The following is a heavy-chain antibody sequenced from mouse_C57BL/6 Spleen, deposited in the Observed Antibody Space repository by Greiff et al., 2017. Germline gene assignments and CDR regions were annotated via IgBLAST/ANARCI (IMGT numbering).Heavy chain of an antibody. CDR1: GFTFSSYG. J-gene: IGHJ4*01. Sequence: EVKLVESGGDLVKPGGSLKLSCAASGFTFSSYGMSWVRQTPDKRLEWVATISSGGSYTYYPDSVKGRFTISRDNAKNTLYLQMSSLKSEDTAMYYCARHCYEAMDYWGQGTSVTVSS. CDR2: ISSGGSYT. V-gene: IGHV5-6*01. D-gene: IGHD2-3*01. CDR3: ARHCYEAMDY.